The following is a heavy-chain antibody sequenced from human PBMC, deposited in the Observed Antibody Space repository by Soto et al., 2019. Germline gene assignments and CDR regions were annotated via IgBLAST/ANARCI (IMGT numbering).Heavy chain of an antibody. V-gene: IGHV3-9*01. CDR2: ISWNSGRI. CDR1: GFTFDDYA. D-gene: IGHD3-16*01. CDR3: TKARLWGGDGYNSYYYNAMDV. Sequence: EMQLVESGGGLVQPGMSLRLSCAASGFTFDDYAMYWVRQVPGKGLEWVSGISWNSGRIGYADSVKGRFTISRDNAKKSRYLQMNSLRPEDTALYYCTKARLWGGDGYNSYYYNAMDVWGQGTTVTVSS. J-gene: IGHJ6*02.